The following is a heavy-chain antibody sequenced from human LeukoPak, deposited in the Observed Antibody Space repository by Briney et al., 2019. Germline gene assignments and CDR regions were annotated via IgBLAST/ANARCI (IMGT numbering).Heavy chain of an antibody. V-gene: IGHV3-64*01. CDR1: GVTVSSYA. CDR2: ISSNGDTT. D-gene: IGHD2-15*01. J-gene: IGHJ6*03. Sequence: GGSLRLSCAASGVTVSSYALHWVRQAPGRGLEFVSGISSNGDTTYYANSVKGRFIISRENPQNTVFLHMGSLRPEDTAIYYCAAEREKSCNGGTCLGAYSYYMAVWGKGTAVAVSS. CDR3: AAEREKSCNGGTCLGAYSYYMAV.